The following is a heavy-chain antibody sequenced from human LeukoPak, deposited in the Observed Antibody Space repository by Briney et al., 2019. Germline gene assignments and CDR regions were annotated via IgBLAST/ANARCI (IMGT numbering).Heavy chain of an antibody. Sequence: SETLSLTCTVSGGSISSSSYYWGWIRQPPGKGLEWIGEINHSGSTNYNPSLKSRVTISVDTSKNQFSLKLSSVTAADTAVYYCARPHYYDSSDINAFDIWGQGTMVTVSS. V-gene: IGHV4-39*07. CDR1: GGSISSSSYY. D-gene: IGHD3-22*01. J-gene: IGHJ3*02. CDR2: INHSGST. CDR3: ARPHYYDSSDINAFDI.